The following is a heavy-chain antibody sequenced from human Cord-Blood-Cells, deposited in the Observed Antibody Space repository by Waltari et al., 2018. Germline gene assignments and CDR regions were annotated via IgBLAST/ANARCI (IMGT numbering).Heavy chain of an antibody. V-gene: IGHV4-38-2*01. J-gene: IGHJ3*02. CDR2: IYRSGSS. CDR3: ARGSSVSRGGGAFDI. CDR1: GYSISSGYY. D-gene: IGHD6-6*01. Sequence: QVQLQESGPGLVKPSETLSLTCAVSGYSISSGYYWGWIRQPPGKGLEWIGSIYRSGSSYYTPPLKSRVAMSVDASRIQFSLKLGSVTAADTAVYYCARGSSVSRGGGAFDIWGQGTMVTVSS.